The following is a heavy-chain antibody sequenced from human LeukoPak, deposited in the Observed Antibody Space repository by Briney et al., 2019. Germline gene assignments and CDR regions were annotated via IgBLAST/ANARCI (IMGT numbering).Heavy chain of an antibody. Sequence: GGSLRLSCAASGFTFDDYAMHWVRQAPGKGLEWVSGIGWNSGSIGYADSVKGRFTISRDNAKNSLYLQMNSLRAEDTAVYYCAKDHYDFWSGPTYYYYYYYMDVWGKGTTVTVSS. CDR3: AKDHYDFWSGPTYYYYYYYMDV. CDR1: GFTFDDYA. V-gene: IGHV3-9*01. J-gene: IGHJ6*03. D-gene: IGHD3-3*01. CDR2: IGWNSGSI.